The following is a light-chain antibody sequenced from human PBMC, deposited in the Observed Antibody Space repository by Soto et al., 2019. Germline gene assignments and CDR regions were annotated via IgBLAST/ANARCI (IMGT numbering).Light chain of an antibody. CDR3: SSYVVSNSLV. V-gene: IGLV2-8*01. J-gene: IGLJ3*02. CDR2: EVT. CDR1: SSDVGDYNY. Sequence: QSALTQPPSASGSPGQSVTISCTGTSSDVGDYNYVSWYQQHPGKVPKLMIYEVTKRPSGVPARFSGSKSGDTATLTVSGLQADDEADYYCSSYVVSNSLVFGGGTKLTV.